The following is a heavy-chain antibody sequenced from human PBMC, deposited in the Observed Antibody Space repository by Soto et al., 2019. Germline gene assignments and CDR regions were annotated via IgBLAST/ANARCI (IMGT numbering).Heavy chain of an antibody. CDR2: IYYSGST. CDR1: GGSISSSSYY. D-gene: IGHD2-8*02. V-gene: IGHV4-39*01. CDR3: ARGGISHWDYFYYLAV. Sequence: NPSETLSLTCTVSGGSISSSSYYWGWIRQPPGKGLEWIGSIYYSGSTYYNPSLKSRVTISVDTSKNQFSLKLNSVTAADTATYYCARGGISHWDYFYYLAVSDRRTTVTVSS. J-gene: IGHJ6*03.